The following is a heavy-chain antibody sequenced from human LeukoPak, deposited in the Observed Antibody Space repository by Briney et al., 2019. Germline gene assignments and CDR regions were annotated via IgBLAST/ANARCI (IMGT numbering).Heavy chain of an antibody. CDR3: AREAYDPSNGMDV. J-gene: IGHJ6*02. CDR1: GFTFSSYS. V-gene: IGHV3-48*01. Sequence: GGSLRLSCAASGFTFSSYSMNWVRQAPGKGLEWVSYISSSSSTIYYADSVKGRFTISRDNSKNTLYLQMNSLRAEDTAVYYCAREAYDPSNGMDVWGQGTTVTVSS. D-gene: IGHD3-22*01. CDR2: ISSSSSTI.